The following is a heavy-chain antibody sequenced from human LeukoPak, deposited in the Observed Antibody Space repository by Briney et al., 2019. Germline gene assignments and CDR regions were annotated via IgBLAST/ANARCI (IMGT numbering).Heavy chain of an antibody. CDR1: GFTFSSYA. D-gene: IGHD6-13*01. CDR3: AKVRGSSWYYSD. V-gene: IGHV3-23*01. J-gene: IGHJ4*02. CDR2: ISGSGGST. Sequence: GGSLRLSCAASGFTFSSYAMSWVRQAPGKGLEWVSAISGSGGSTYYADSVKGRFTISRDNSKITLYLQMNSVRAEDTAVYYCAKVRGSSWYYSDWGQGTLVTVSS.